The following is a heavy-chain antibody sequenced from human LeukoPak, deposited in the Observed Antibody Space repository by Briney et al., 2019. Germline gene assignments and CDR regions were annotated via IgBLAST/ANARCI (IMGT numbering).Heavy chain of an antibody. J-gene: IGHJ1*01. CDR1: GGSISSGSYY. D-gene: IGHD3-16*02. CDR2: IYTSGST. CDR3: ARSPVRGGYPWPEYFQH. V-gene: IGHV4-61*02. Sequence: SETLSLTCTVSGGSISSGSYYWSWIRQPAGKGLEWIGRIYTSGSTNYNPSLKSRVTISVDRSKNQFSLKLSSVTAADTAVYYCARSPVRGGYPWPEYFQHWGQGTLVTVSS.